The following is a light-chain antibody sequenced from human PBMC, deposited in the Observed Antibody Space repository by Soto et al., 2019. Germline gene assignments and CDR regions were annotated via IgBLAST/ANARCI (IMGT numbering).Light chain of an antibody. CDR3: QQYDNQFT. Sequence: DIQMTQSPSSLSASVGDRVTITCQASQDIRNYLNWYQHKAGKAPKLLIYDASKLERGVPSRFSGSGSGTDFTFTISSLQPEDIATYYCQQYDNQFTFGPGTKVDIK. CDR1: QDIRNY. CDR2: DAS. J-gene: IGKJ3*01. V-gene: IGKV1-33*01.